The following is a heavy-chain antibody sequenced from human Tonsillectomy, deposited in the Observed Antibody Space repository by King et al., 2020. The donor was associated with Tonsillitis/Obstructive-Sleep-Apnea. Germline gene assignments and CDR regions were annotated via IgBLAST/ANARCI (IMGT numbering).Heavy chain of an antibody. Sequence: QLQESGPGLVKPSETLSLTCSVSGASLRGYYWSWIRQPPGRGLEWIGYIYYSGSNRYNTSLKSRVTILADTSKKKFTLRLSSVTAADTAVYYCARNRPHNYIWGGVDGLDIWGQGTMVSVSS. CDR1: GASLRGYY. V-gene: IGHV4-59*01. CDR3: ARNRPHNYIWGGVDGLDI. CDR2: IYYSGSN. D-gene: IGHD1-20*01. J-gene: IGHJ3*02.